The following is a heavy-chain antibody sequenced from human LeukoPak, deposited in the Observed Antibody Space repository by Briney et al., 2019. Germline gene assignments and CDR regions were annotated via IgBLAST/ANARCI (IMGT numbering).Heavy chain of an antibody. D-gene: IGHD2-2*03. V-gene: IGHV3-21*01. CDR2: ISSSSSYI. CDR3: ARENGYCSSTSCYSDGMDV. Sequence: GGSLRLSCAASGFTFSSYSMNWVRQAPGKGLEWVSSISSSSSYIYYADSVKGRFTIFRDNAKNSLYLQMNSLRAEDTAVYYCARENGYCSSTSCYSDGMDVWGKGTTVTVSS. CDR1: GFTFSSYS. J-gene: IGHJ6*04.